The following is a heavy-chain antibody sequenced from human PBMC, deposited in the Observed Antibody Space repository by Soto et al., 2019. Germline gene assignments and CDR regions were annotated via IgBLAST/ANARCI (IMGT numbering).Heavy chain of an antibody. CDR3: ARVYYYDSSGYFKWPTVDYYFDD. Sequence: SETLSLTCTVSGGSISSGGYYWSWIRQHPGKGPEWIGYIYYSGSTYYNPSLKSRVTISVDTSKNQFSLKLSSVTAADTAVYYCARVYYYDSSGYFKWPTVDYYFDDWGQGTLVTVSS. J-gene: IGHJ4*02. CDR1: GGSISSGGYY. CDR2: IYYSGST. D-gene: IGHD3-22*01. V-gene: IGHV4-31*03.